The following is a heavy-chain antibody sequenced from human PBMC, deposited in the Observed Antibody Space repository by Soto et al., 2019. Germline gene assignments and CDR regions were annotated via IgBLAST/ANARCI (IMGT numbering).Heavy chain of an antibody. V-gene: IGHV3-23*01. CDR1: GVTFSSYA. CDR3: ETDVRTLMTEYYYGMDV. Sequence: WESXRLSCCSSGVTFSSYAITWFRHAPGKGLEWVSSISGNGIRTYYGESVNGRLTISRDNTNNTLHLQMNSLSPDDTAVYYCETDVRTLMTEYYYGMDVWGQGTTVTVSS. CDR2: ISGNGIRT. J-gene: IGHJ6*02.